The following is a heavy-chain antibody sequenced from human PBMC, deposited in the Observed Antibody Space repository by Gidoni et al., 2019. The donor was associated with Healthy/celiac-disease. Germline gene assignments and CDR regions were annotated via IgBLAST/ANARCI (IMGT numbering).Heavy chain of an antibody. CDR1: GGSISSSSYY. D-gene: IGHD3-10*01. Sequence: QLQLQASGPGLVKPSETLSLTCTVSGGSISSSSYYWGWIRQPQGKGREWIGSIYYSGSTYYNPSLKSRVTISVDTSKNQFSLKLISVTAADTAVYYCASDPVRGPDYWGQGTLVTVSS. V-gene: IGHV4-39*01. CDR2: IYYSGST. CDR3: ASDPVRGPDY. J-gene: IGHJ4*02.